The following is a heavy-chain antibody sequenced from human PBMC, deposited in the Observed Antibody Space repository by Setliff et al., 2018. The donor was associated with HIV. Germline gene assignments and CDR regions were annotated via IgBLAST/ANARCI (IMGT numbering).Heavy chain of an antibody. CDR1: GYSIGSGSF. CDR3: AREVDVVTTSDAFDI. CDR2: IYYNGNAY. V-gene: IGHV4-38-2*02. D-gene: IGHD2-21*02. Sequence: SETLSLTCAVSGYSIGSGSFWGWIRQPPGKGLEWIGYIYYNGNAYYYNPSLKSRTTISLDTSMNQFSLKLTSVTAADTAVYYCAREVDVVTTSDAFDIWGQGTMVTVSS. J-gene: IGHJ3*02.